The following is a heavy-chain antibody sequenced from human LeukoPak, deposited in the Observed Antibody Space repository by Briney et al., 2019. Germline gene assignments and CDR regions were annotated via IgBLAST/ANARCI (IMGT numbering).Heavy chain of an antibody. CDR2: ISGSGGSP. Sequence: GGSLRLSCAASGFTFSSYAMNWVRQAPGKGLEWVSGISGSGGSPYYADSVKGRFTISRDNSKNTLYLQMNSLRAEDTAIYYCAKDWAVAGTNYFDYWGQGTLVTVSS. J-gene: IGHJ4*02. V-gene: IGHV3-23*01. D-gene: IGHD6-19*01. CDR1: GFTFSSYA. CDR3: AKDWAVAGTNYFDY.